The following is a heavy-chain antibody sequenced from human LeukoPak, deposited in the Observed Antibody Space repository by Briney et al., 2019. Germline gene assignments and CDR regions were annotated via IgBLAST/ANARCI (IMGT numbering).Heavy chain of an antibody. J-gene: IGHJ4*02. D-gene: IGHD3-22*01. Sequence: GGSLRLSCAASGFTFDDYGMSWVCQAPGKGLEWVSGINWNGGSTGYADSVKGRFTISRDDAKNSLYLQMNSLRAEDTALYYCARGGFSITMIVVVTPIDYWGQGALVTVSS. CDR3: ARGGFSITMIVVVTPIDY. V-gene: IGHV3-20*04. CDR1: GFTFDDYG. CDR2: INWNGGST.